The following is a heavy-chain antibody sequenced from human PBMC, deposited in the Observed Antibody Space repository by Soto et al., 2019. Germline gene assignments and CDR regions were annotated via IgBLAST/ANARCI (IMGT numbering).Heavy chain of an antibody. V-gene: IGHV3-7*01. CDR3: ARDLGDCSGGTCYSVFDY. CDR2: IKEDGSDK. CDR1: GFTFSHYW. J-gene: IGHJ4*02. D-gene: IGHD2-15*01. Sequence: GGSLRLSCVPSGFTFSHYWMSWVRQAPGKGLEWVAAIKEDGSDKYYVDSVKGRFTVSRDNPKNSLYLQMNSLTAEDTAVYYCARDLGDCSGGTCYSVFDYWGRGTLVTVSS.